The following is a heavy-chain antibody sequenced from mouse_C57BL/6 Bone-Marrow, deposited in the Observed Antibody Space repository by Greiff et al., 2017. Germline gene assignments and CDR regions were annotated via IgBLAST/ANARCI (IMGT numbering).Heavy chain of an antibody. J-gene: IGHJ2*01. D-gene: IGHD1-1*01. CDR1: GFNIKDDY. CDR2: IDPENGDT. Sequence: VQLQQSGAELVRPGASVKLSCTASGFNIKDDYMHWVKQRPEQGLEWIGWIDPENGDTEYASKLPGKATITADTSSNTAYLQLSSLTSEDTAVYYCTTGGSSYYWGQGTTLTVSS. V-gene: IGHV14-4*01. CDR3: TTGGSSYY.